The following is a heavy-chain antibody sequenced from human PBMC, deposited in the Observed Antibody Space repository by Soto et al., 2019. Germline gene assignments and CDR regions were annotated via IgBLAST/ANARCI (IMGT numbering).Heavy chain of an antibody. CDR1: GYTFTSYA. CDR2: INAGNGNT. V-gene: IGHV1-3*01. D-gene: IGHD3-10*01. J-gene: IGHJ4*02. CDR3: AREGLLWFGELSY. Sequence: ASVKVSCKASGYTFTSYAMHWVRQAPGQRLEWMGWINAGNGNTKYSQKFQGRVTITRDTSASTAYMELSSLRSEDTAVYYCAREGLLWFGELSYWGQGTLVTVSS.